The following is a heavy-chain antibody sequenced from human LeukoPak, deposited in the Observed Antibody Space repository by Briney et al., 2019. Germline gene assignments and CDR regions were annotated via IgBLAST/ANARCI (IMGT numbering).Heavy chain of an antibody. CDR1: GGTFSSYA. J-gene: IGHJ4*02. CDR2: IIPIFGTA. D-gene: IGHD2-15*01. V-gene: IGHV1-69*01. Sequence: SVKVSCKASGGTFSSYAISWVRQAPGQGLEWMGGIIPIFGTANYAQKFQGRVTITADESTSTAYMELSSLRSEDTAVYYCARDGGEGVPFDYWGQGTLVTVSS. CDR3: ARDGGEGVPFDY.